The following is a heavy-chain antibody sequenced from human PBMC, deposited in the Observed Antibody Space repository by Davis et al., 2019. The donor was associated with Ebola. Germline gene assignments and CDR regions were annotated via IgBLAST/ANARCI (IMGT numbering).Heavy chain of an antibody. CDR2: ISAYNGNT. J-gene: IGHJ5*02. CDR3: ARGRNSNQLGGWFDP. V-gene: IGHV1-18*01. CDR1: GYTFTSYG. Sequence: AASVKVSCKASGYTFTSYGISWVRQAPGQGLEWMGWISAYNGNTNYAQKLQGRVTMTTDTSTSTAYMELSSLRSEDTAVYYCARGRNSNQLGGWFDPWGQGTLVTVSS. D-gene: IGHD2-2*01.